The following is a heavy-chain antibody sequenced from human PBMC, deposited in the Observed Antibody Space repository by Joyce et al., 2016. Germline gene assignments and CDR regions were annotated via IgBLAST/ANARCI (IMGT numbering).Heavy chain of an antibody. CDR1: GYTFSDSY. D-gene: IGHD2-2*01. CDR3: ARAPMPPYAFDV. Sequence: QVHLVQSGAEVKKPGASVKASCKASGYTFSDSYIHWLRQAPGQGRQWRRRINPESGHTICVEELMGRVTLNRDAAISTVYMEFSRLRSDDTSVYFCARAPMPPYAFDVWGEGTLVTVSA. V-gene: IGHV1-2*06. CDR2: INPESGHT. J-gene: IGHJ3*01.